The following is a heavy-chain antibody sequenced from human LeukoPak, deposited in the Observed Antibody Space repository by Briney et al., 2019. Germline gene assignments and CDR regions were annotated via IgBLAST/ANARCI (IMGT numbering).Heavy chain of an antibody. Sequence: PSETLSLTCAVYGGSFSDYYWSWIRQPPGKGLEWIGEIDHSGSPNYKPSLKSRVTISVDTSKNQFSLKLSSVTAADTAVYYCARGDLWFGELLRVDYWGQGTLVTVSS. V-gene: IGHV4-34*01. D-gene: IGHD3-10*01. CDR1: GGSFSDYY. CDR3: ARGDLWFGELLRVDY. CDR2: IDHSGSP. J-gene: IGHJ4*02.